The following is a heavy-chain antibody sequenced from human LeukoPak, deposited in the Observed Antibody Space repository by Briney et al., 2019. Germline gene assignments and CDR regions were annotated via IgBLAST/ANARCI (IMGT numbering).Heavy chain of an antibody. J-gene: IGHJ5*02. Sequence: PSETLSLTCTVSGGSISSSSYYWGWIRQSPGKGLEWIGSIYYSGSTYYNPSLKSRVTISVDTSKNQFSLKLSSVTAADTAVYYCARRINSFNWFDPWGQGTLVTVSS. V-gene: IGHV4-39*01. CDR3: ARRINSFNWFDP. D-gene: IGHD2/OR15-2a*01. CDR1: GGSISSSSYY. CDR2: IYYSGST.